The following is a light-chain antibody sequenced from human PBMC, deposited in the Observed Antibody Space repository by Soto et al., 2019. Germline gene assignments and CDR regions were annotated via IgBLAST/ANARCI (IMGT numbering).Light chain of an antibody. J-gene: IGKJ4*01. CDR1: QGLVHSDGNTY. CDR3: MQATQFPLT. V-gene: IGKV2-24*01. Sequence: DIVMTQTPLSSPVTLGQPASISCRSSQGLVHSDGNTYLTWLQQRPGQPPRLLIYRISSRFSGVPDRFSGSGAGTDFTLKISRVEAEDVGIYYCMQATQFPLTFGGGTKVEIK. CDR2: RIS.